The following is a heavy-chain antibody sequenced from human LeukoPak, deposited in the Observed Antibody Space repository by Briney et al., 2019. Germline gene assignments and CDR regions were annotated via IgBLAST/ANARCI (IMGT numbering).Heavy chain of an antibody. V-gene: IGHV4-4*07. Sequence: PSETLSLTCTVSGGSISSYYWSWIRQPAGKGLEWIGRIYTSGSTNYNPSLKSRVTMSVDTSKNQFSLKLSSVTAADTAVYHCAREGSMVRGVSSIDPWGQGTLVTVSS. J-gene: IGHJ5*02. D-gene: IGHD3-10*01. CDR2: IYTSGST. CDR1: GGSISSYY. CDR3: AREGSMVRGVSSIDP.